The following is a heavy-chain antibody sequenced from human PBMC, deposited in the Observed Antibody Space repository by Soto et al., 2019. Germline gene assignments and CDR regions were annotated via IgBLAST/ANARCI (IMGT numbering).Heavy chain of an antibody. V-gene: IGHV3-9*01. CDR2: ISWNSGSI. CDR3: AKDSVVAAAGYGMDV. Sequence: LRLSCVASGFTFDDYAMHWVRQAPGKGLEWVSGISWNSGSIAYADSVKGRFTISRDNAKNSLYLQMNSLITEDTAFYYCAKDSVVAAAGYGMDVWGQGTTVTVSS. CDR1: GFTFDDYA. J-gene: IGHJ6*02. D-gene: IGHD2-15*01.